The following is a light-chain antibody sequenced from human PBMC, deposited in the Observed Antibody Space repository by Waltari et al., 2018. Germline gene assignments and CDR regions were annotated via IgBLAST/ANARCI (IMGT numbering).Light chain of an antibody. CDR1: PRVSSSY. CDR3: QQYGSSQWT. J-gene: IGKJ1*01. CDR2: GAS. Sequence: EIVLTQSPGTLSLSPGDRATLSCRASPRVSSSYLAWYQQKPGQAPSLLIDGASSRATGIPDRFSGSGSGTDFTLTISRLEPEDFAVYYCQQYGSSQWTFGQGTKVEIK. V-gene: IGKV3-20*01.